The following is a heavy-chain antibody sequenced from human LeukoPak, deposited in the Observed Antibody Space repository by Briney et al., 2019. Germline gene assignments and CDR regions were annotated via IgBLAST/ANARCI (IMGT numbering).Heavy chain of an antibody. J-gene: IGHJ6*03. Sequence: SETLSLTCTVSGYSISRGYYWGWIRQPPGKGLEWIGPVYHTWNTYYNPSLKSRVTISVDTSKNQFSLKLSSVTAADTAVYYCARERGAIYSSGWTYYYYYYMDGWGKGSTVTVSS. D-gene: IGHD6-19*01. V-gene: IGHV4-38-2*02. CDR2: VYHTWNT. CDR3: ARERGAIYSSGWTYYYYYYMDG. CDR1: GYSISRGYY.